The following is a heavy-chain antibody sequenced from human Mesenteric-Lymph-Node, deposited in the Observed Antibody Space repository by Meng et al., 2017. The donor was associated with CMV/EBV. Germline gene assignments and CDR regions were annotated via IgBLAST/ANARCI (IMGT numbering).Heavy chain of an antibody. CDR3: ARDRADPRMVVRVYWFDP. V-gene: IGHV1-2*02. CDR2: INPNSGGT. D-gene: IGHD4/OR15-4a*01. Sequence: ASVKVSCKASGYTFTDYYMHWVRQAPGQGLEWMGWINPNSGGTNYAQKLQGRVTMTRDTSISTAYMELSRLRSDDTAVYYCARDRADPRMVVRVYWFDPWGQGTLVTVSS. CDR1: GYTFTDYY. J-gene: IGHJ5*02.